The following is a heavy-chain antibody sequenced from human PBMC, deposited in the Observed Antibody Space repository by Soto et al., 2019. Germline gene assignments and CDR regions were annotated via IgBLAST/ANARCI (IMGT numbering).Heavy chain of an antibody. CDR1: GGSIRSGGYY. J-gene: IGHJ5*02. CDR2: TYYIGST. Sequence: TLSLPCTVSGGSIRSGGYYLICIRQHPGKDLEWIGYTYYIGSTYYHPHVKSRVTISADTSKNQFSLKLSSVTAADTAVYYCARAAHYSSPFRCFDPWDQRTLLTGSS. V-gene: IGHV4-31*03. CDR3: ARAAHYSSPFRCFDP. D-gene: IGHD6-13*01.